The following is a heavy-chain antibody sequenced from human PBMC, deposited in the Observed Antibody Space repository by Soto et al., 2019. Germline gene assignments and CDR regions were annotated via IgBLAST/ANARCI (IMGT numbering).Heavy chain of an antibody. Sequence: QVQLQESGPGLVKPSETLSLTCTVSGGSISSYYWSWIWQSAGKGLEWLGRFYTTGTPDYNPSLKSRSSMSTNTSKNQLSLRLTSVTAADTGVYYCARAGNQYGVDVWGQGTTVTVSS. V-gene: IGHV4-4*07. CDR2: FYTTGTP. D-gene: IGHD3-10*01. J-gene: IGHJ6*02. CDR3: ARAGNQYGVDV. CDR1: GGSISSYY.